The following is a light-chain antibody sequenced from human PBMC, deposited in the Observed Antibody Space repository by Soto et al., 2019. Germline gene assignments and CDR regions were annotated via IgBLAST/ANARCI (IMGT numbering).Light chain of an antibody. J-gene: IGLJ2*01. CDR1: SSDVGGYNF. CDR3: CSYTMSNAVI. CDR2: GVT. V-gene: IGLV2-14*01. Sequence: QSALTQPASVSGSPGQWITLSCTGTSSDVGGYNFVSWYQLYPGKAPKLMIYGVTSRPSGVSDRFSGCKSCTTASLTISGLQAEDEGDYYCCSYTMSNAVIFGGGTKLTVL.